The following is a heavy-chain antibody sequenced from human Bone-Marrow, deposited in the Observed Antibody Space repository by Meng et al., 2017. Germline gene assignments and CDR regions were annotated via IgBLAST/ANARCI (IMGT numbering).Heavy chain of an antibody. CDR2: ISSSGSTI. CDR3: ARDIWGYDTSFDY. Sequence: GESLKISCAASGFTFSTYEMNWVRQAPGKGLEWVSYISSSGSTIYYADSVKGRFTISRDNAKNTLYLQMNSLRAEDAAVYYCARDIWGYDTSFDYWGQGTLVTVSS. D-gene: IGHD3-9*01. V-gene: IGHV3-48*03. J-gene: IGHJ4*02. CDR1: GFTFSTYE.